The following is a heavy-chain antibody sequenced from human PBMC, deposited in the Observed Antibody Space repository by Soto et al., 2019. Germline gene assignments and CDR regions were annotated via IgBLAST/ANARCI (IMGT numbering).Heavy chain of an antibody. CDR2: ISGSGDNT. CDR3: AQDSRVTMVRGVIIPPGY. V-gene: IGHV3-23*01. CDR1: GFTFSSYA. D-gene: IGHD3-10*01. J-gene: IGHJ4*02. Sequence: EVQLLESGGGLVQPGGSLRLSCAASGFTFSSYAMSWVRQAPGKGLEWVSAISGSGDNTYYADSVKGRFTISRDNSKNTPYLQIDSLRVEDTAVYYCAQDSRVTMVRGVIIPPGYWGQGTLVTVSS.